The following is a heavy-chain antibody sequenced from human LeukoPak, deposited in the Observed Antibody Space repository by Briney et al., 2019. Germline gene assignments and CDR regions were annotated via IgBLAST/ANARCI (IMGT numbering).Heavy chain of an antibody. CDR1: EFTFTSYW. CDR3: ARIRVPVAETGFYFDY. V-gene: IGHV3-7*01. J-gene: IGHJ4*02. D-gene: IGHD6-19*01. CDR2: IKQDGSEK. Sequence: PGGSLRLSCATSEFTFTSYWMSWVRQAPGKGLEWVANIKQDGSEKYYLGSVKGRFTVSRDDASNSVSLQMNSLRAEDTAVYYCARIRVPVAETGFYFDYWGRGTLVTVSS.